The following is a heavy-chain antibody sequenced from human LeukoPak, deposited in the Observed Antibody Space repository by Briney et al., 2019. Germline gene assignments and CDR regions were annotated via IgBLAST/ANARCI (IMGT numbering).Heavy chain of an antibody. CDR2: IYYSGST. V-gene: IGHV4-39*01. D-gene: IGHD1-26*01. J-gene: IGHJ5*02. CDR1: GHSISSSGYY. CDR3: ARHEYSGSYYGLSWFDP. Sequence: PSDTLSHTCTLPGHSISSSGYYWGWIRQPPRKRLEWIASIYYSGSTYYNPSLKSRVTISVDTSKNQLSLKLSSLTAADTAAYYCARHEYSGSYYGLSWFDPWGQGTLVTVSS.